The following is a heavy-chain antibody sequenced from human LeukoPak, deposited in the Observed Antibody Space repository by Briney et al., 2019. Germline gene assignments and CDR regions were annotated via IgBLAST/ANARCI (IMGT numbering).Heavy chain of an antibody. CDR2: ISAYNGNT. CDR1: GYTFTSYG. J-gene: IGHJ5*02. Sequence: ASVKVSCKASGYTFTSYGISWVRQAPGQGLEWMGWISAYNGNTNYAQKFQGRVTMTRDTSTSTVYMELSSLRSEDTAVYYCARDGGNIVVLPAAQENWFDPWGQGTLVTVSS. V-gene: IGHV1-18*01. CDR3: ARDGGNIVVLPAAQENWFDP. D-gene: IGHD2-2*01.